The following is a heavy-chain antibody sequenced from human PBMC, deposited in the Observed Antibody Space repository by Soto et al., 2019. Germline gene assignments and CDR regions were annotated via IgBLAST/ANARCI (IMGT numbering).Heavy chain of an antibody. CDR2: INHSGST. Sequence: SETLSLTCAVYGGFFSGYYWSWIRQPPGKGLEWIGEINHSGSTNYNPSLKSRVTISVDTSKNQFSLKLSSVTAADTAVYYCASFLNCSGGSCYPAGHDYWGQGTLVTVSS. V-gene: IGHV4-34*01. CDR1: GGFFSGYY. D-gene: IGHD2-15*01. J-gene: IGHJ4*02. CDR3: ASFLNCSGGSCYPAGHDY.